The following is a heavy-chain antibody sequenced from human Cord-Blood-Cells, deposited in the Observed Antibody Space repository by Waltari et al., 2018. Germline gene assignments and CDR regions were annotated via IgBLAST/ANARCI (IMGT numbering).Heavy chain of an antibody. Sequence: QVQLQESGPGLVKPSETLSLTCTVSGGSISSYYWSWLRQPAGKGLEWIGRIYTSGSTNYNPSLKSRVTMSVDTFKNQFSLKLSSVTAADTAVYYCASSPVIIGAFDIWGQGTMVTVSS. J-gene: IGHJ3*02. CDR3: ASSPVIIGAFDI. D-gene: IGHD3-3*01. CDR2: IYTSGST. CDR1: GGSISSYY. V-gene: IGHV4-4*07.